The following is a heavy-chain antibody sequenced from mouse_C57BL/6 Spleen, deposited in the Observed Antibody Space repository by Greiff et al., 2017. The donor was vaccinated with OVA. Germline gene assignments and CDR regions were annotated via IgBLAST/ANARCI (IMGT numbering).Heavy chain of an antibody. D-gene: IGHD2-1*01. V-gene: IGHV1-64*01. J-gene: IGHJ4*01. Sequence: QVQLQQPGAELVKPGASVKLSCKASGYTFTSYWMHWVKQRPGQGLEWIGMIHPNSGSTNYNEKFKSKATLTVDKSSSTAYMQLSSLTSEDSAVYYCARGEVYYGNYDYYDMDYWGQGTSVTVSS. CDR1: GYTFTSYW. CDR2: IHPNSGST. CDR3: ARGEVYYGNYDYYDMDY.